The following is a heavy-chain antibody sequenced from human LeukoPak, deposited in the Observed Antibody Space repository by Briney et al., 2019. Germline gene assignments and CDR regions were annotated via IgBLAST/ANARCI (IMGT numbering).Heavy chain of an antibody. Sequence: GGSQRLSCAASEFIFSSHWMSWVRQAPGKGLEWVASINPDGSMTKYVDSARGRFTISRDNTKNSLYLQMNSLRVEDMALYFCARLKDTATRYDYWGQGTLVTVSS. CDR1: EFIFSSHW. CDR3: ARLKDTATRYDY. V-gene: IGHV3-7*01. D-gene: IGHD5-18*01. CDR2: INPDGSMT. J-gene: IGHJ4*02.